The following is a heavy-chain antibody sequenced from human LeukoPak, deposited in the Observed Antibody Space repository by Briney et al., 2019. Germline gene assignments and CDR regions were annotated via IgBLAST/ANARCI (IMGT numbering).Heavy chain of an antibody. Sequence: GGSLRLSCAASGFTFSSYSMNWVRQAPGKGLEWVGRIKSTTDGGARDYAAPVKGRFTISRDDSKNTLYLQMNSLNTEDTAVYYCTTEQLVFDYWGRGTLVTVSS. J-gene: IGHJ4*02. CDR3: TTEQLVFDY. D-gene: IGHD6-13*01. CDR1: GFTFSSYS. CDR2: IKSTTDGGAR. V-gene: IGHV3-15*01.